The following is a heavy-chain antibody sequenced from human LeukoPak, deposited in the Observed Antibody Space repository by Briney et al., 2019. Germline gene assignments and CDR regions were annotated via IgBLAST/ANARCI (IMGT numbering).Heavy chain of an antibody. CDR1: GFTLSDYY. CDR2: IKSKTDGGTT. V-gene: IGHV3-15*01. Sequence: GGSLRLSCVASGFTLSDYYMTWLRQAPGKGLEWVARIKSKTDGGTTDYAAPVKGRFTISRDDPKNTLYLQMNSLTTEDTAVYYCTTDLGSWGQGTLVTVSS. J-gene: IGHJ5*02. CDR3: TTDLGS.